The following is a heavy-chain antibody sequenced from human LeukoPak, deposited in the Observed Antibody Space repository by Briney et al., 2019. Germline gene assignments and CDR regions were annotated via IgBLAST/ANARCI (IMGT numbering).Heavy chain of an antibody. Sequence: PGGSLRLSCAASGFTFSSYWMHWVRQAPGKGLVWVSRINSDGSTTNYADSVKGRFTISRDNAKNTLYLQMNSLRAEDTAVYYCARRSSGSPPYYFDYWGQGTLVTVPS. D-gene: IGHD1-26*01. V-gene: IGHV3-74*01. CDR1: GFTFSSYW. J-gene: IGHJ4*02. CDR2: INSDGSTT. CDR3: ARRSSGSPPYYFDY.